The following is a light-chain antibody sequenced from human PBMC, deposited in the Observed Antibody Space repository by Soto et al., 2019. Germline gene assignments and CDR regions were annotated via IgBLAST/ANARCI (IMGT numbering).Light chain of an antibody. J-gene: IGKJ2*01. V-gene: IGKV1-39*01. CDR1: QTIYSY. CDR3: QQSYTTPYT. Sequence: DIQMTQSPSSLSASAGDRVTITCRASQTIYSYLTWYQHKPGKAPKVLIHAASNLESGVPSRISGSGSGTDFTLTSNSLQPEDFATYYCQQSYTTPYTFGQGTKLEIK. CDR2: AAS.